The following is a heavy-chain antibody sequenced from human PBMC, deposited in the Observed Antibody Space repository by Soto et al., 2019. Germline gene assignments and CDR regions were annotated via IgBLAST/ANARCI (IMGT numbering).Heavy chain of an antibody. CDR1: GGSISSGGYS. J-gene: IGHJ6*02. CDR3: ARSRAYYYYYGMDV. V-gene: IGHV4-30-2*01. Sequence: TSETLSLTCAVSGGSISSGGYSWSWIRQPPGKGLEWIGYIYHSGSTYYNPSLKSRVTISVDRSKNQFSLKLSSVTAADTAVYYCARSRAYYYYYGMDVWGQGTTVTVPS. CDR2: IYHSGST.